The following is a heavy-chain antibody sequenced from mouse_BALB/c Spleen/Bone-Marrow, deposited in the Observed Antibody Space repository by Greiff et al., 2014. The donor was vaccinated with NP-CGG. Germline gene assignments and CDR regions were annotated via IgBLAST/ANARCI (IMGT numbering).Heavy chain of an antibody. D-gene: IGHD1-1*01. V-gene: IGHV1S56*01. CDR2: IYPGDGSS. J-gene: IGHJ1*01. Sequence: VQLQQSGPELVKPGASVKMSCKASGYSFTSYYIHWVKQRPGQGLEWIGWIYPGDGSSKYNEKFKGKTTLTADKSSSTVYMLISSLTSEDSAIYFCARGSSFNYWYFDVWGAGTTVTVSS. CDR3: ARGSSFNYWYFDV. CDR1: GYSFTSYY.